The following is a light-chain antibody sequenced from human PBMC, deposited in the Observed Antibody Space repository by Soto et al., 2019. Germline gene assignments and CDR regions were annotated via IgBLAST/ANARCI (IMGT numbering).Light chain of an antibody. CDR3: QQRSSWPSLT. Sequence: EIVMTQSPATLSVSPGERATLSCRASQSVSSDLAWYQHKPGQAPRLLIYDASSRATGIPARFSGSGSGTDFTLTISSLEPEDFAVYYCQQRSSWPSLTFGGGTKVDIK. CDR1: QSVSSD. J-gene: IGKJ4*01. CDR2: DAS. V-gene: IGKV3-11*01.